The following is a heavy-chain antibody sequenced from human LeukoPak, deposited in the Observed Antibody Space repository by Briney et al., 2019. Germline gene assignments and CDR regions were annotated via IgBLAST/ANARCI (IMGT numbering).Heavy chain of an antibody. CDR1: GLTYSSFA. J-gene: IGHJ4*02. Sequence: PGGSLRLSCTASGLTYSSFAMSWVRQAPGKGLEWVSVISGSGDSTYYADSVKGRFTISRDNSKNTLYLQMNSLRAEDTAVYYCARGYSSGYYYYFDYWGQGTLVTVSS. D-gene: IGHD3-22*01. CDR3: ARGYSSGYYYYFDY. CDR2: ISGSGDST. V-gene: IGHV3-23*01.